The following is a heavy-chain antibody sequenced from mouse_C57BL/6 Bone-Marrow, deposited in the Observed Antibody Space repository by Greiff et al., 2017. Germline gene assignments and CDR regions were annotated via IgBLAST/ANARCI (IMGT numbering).Heavy chain of an antibody. CDR1: GFTFSDYY. Sequence: EVKLMESGGGLVQPGGSLKLSCAASGFTFSDYYMYWVRQTPEKRLEWVAYISNGGGSTYYPDTVKGRFTISRDNAKNTLYLQMSRLKSEDTAMYYCARLGFYYDYLVYAMDYWGQGTSVTVSS. D-gene: IGHD2-4*01. V-gene: IGHV5-12*01. CDR2: ISNGGGST. J-gene: IGHJ4*01. CDR3: ARLGFYYDYLVYAMDY.